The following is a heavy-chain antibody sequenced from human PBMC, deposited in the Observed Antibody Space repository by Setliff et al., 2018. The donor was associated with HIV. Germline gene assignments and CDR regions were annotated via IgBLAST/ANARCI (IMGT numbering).Heavy chain of an antibody. CDR1: GGIFSNYA. J-gene: IGHJ4*02. Sequence: SVKVSCKASGGIFSNYAINWVRLAPGQGLEWMGGIIPIFGTADYAQRFQGRVTITADESTSTAYMELSSLRSADTAVYYCARGAMIAFGGVGPFDYWGQGTLVTVAS. CDR3: ARGAMIAFGGVGPFDY. V-gene: IGHV1-69*13. D-gene: IGHD3-16*01. CDR2: IIPIFGTA.